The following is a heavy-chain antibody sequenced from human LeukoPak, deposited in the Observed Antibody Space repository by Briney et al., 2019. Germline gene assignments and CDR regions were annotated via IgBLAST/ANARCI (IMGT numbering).Heavy chain of an antibody. V-gene: IGHV1-46*01. CDR1: GYTFTSYY. D-gene: IGHD3-3*01. CDR3: AREGYDFWSGYYKNYFDY. Sequence: ASVKVSCKASGYTFTSYYMHWVRQAPGQGLEWMGIINPSGGSTSYAQKFQGRVTMTRDTSTSTVYMELSSLRSEDTAVYYCAREGYDFWSGYYKNYFDYWGQGTLVTVPS. CDR2: INPSGGST. J-gene: IGHJ4*02.